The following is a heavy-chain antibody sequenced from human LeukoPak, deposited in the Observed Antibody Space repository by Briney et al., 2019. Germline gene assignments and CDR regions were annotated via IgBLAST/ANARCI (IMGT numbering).Heavy chain of an antibody. D-gene: IGHD3-3*01. V-gene: IGHV1-69*04. CDR1: GGTFSSYA. J-gene: IGHJ6*03. CDR3: ARTKFGDFWSGYHRFYYYYMDV. Sequence: SVKVSCKASGGTFSSYAISWVRQAPGQGLEWMGRIIPILGIANYAQKFQGRVTITADKSTSTAYMELSSLRSEDTAVYYCARTKFGDFWSGYHRFYYYYMDVWGKGTTVTVSS. CDR2: IIPILGIA.